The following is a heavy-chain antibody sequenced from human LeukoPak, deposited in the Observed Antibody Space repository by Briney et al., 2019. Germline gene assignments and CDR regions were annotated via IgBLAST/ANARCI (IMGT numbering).Heavy chain of an antibody. V-gene: IGHV4-59*12. CDR3: ARVPSAYRGDGMDV. CDR1: GVSTRSYY. J-gene: IGHJ6*02. Sequence: SETLSLTCTVSGVSTRSYYWTWLRQPPGKGLEWIGYIFYSGNTDYNPSLKGRVTISVDTSKNQFSLKLSSVTAADTAVYYCARVPSAYRGDGMDVWGQGTTVTVSS. D-gene: IGHD1-14*01. CDR2: IFYSGNT.